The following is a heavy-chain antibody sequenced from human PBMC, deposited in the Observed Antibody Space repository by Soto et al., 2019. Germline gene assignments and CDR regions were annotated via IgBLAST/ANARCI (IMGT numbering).Heavy chain of an antibody. Sequence: QVQLQESGPGLVRPSETLSLTCTVSSDSISSYYWIWIRQSPGKGLEWIGYTDYSGNTNYNPSLKSRVSIYGDTSKNQFSLRLSSVTAADTAVYYCARAVGAPLYYLDYWGQGTLVTVSS. CDR3: ARAVGAPLYYLDY. J-gene: IGHJ4*02. D-gene: IGHD6-19*01. V-gene: IGHV4-59*08. CDR1: SDSISSYY. CDR2: TDYSGNT.